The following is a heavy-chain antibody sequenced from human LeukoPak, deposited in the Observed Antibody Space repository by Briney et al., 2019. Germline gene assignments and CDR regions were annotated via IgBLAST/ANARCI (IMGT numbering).Heavy chain of an antibody. Sequence: SETLSLTCAVYGGSFSGYYWSWIRQPPGKGLEWIGEINHSGSTNYNPSLKSRVTISVDTSKNQFSLRLSSVTAADTAVYYCARHLFRITMVRGVFDYWGQGTLVTVSS. D-gene: IGHD3-10*01. J-gene: IGHJ4*02. CDR1: GGSFSGYY. CDR3: ARHLFRITMVRGVFDY. CDR2: INHSGST. V-gene: IGHV4-34*01.